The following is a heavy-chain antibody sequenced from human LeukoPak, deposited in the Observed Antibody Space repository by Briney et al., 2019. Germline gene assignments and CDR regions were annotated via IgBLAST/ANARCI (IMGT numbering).Heavy chain of an antibody. D-gene: IGHD6-19*01. CDR3: ARDLGPSWYSIGWYDLGH. V-gene: IGHV1-2*02. Sequence: ASVKVSCKASGYTFTSYYMHWVRQAPGQGLEWMGIINPNSGGTNYAQKFQGRVTMTRDTSISTAYMELSRLRSDDTAVYYCARDLGPSWYSIGWYDLGHRGQGTLVTVSS. CDR2: INPNSGGT. J-gene: IGHJ4*02. CDR1: GYTFTSYY.